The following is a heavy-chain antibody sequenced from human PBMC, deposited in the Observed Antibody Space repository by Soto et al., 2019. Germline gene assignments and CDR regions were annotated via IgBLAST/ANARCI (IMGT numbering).Heavy chain of an antibody. CDR2: ISGSGGST. D-gene: IGHD6-19*01. CDR1: GFTFSSYA. J-gene: IGHJ4*02. V-gene: IGHV3-23*01. Sequence: GGSLRLSCAASGFTFSSYAMSWVRQAPGKGREWVSAISGSGGSTYYADSVKGRFTISRDNSKNTLYLQMNSLRAEDTAVYYCAKVSSSGHLAPHYWGQGTLVTVSS. CDR3: AKVSSSGHLAPHY.